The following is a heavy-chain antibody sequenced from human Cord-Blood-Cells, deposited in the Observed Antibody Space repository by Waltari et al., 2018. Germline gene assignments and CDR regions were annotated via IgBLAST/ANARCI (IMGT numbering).Heavy chain of an antibody. J-gene: IGHJ6*02. CDR1: GGSISSSSSY. D-gene: IGHD1-26*01. CDR2: IYYSGST. V-gene: IGHV4-39*01. Sequence: QLQLQESGPGLVKPSETLSLTCTVSGGSISSSSSYWGWIRQPPGKGLAWIGSIYYSGSTYYNPSLKSRVTISVDTSKNQFALKLSSVTAADTAVYYCARGSGSYYYYYYYGMDVWGQGTTVTVSS. CDR3: ARGSGSYYYYYYYGMDV.